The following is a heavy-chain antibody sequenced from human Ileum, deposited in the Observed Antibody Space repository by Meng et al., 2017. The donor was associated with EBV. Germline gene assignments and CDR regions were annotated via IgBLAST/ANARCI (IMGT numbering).Heavy chain of an antibody. CDR3: ARARDDFD. J-gene: IGHJ4*01. CDR2: INHRGT. D-gene: IGHD5-24*01. V-gene: IGHV4-34*01. Sequence: QVQVQQWGAGLLKPSETLSLTCALFGGSITDHYWSWIRQPPGKGLEWIGEINHRGTMYNPSFKSRVTISRDTSKNQFSLKLNSVTAADTAVYFCARARDDFDWGHGTHVTVSS. CDR1: GGSITDHY.